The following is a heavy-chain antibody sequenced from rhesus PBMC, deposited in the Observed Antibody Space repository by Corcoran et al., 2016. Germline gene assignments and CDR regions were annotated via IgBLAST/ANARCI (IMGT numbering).Heavy chain of an antibody. D-gene: IGHD3-34*01. CDR3: ASPFERGRFEV. V-gene: IGHV4S9*01. CDR1: GGPMSEGFF. CDR2: ICANSVTT. J-gene: IGHJ5-1*01. Sequence: QVRLQESGPGLVKYSETLSLTCAVSGGPMSEGFFWNGLRQPPGKGLEWIGNICANSVTTYNPSLKSRVTISKDTSNNQFFLKVTSVTAADTAVYYCASPFERGRFEVWGAGVLVTVSS.